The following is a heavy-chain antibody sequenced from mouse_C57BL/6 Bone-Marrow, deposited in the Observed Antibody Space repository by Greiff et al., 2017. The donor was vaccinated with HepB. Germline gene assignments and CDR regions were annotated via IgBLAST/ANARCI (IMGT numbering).Heavy chain of an antibody. CDR2: IHPNSGST. D-gene: IGHD1-1*01. CDR1: GHTFTSYW. J-gene: IGHJ1*03. Sequence: VQLQQPGAELVKPGASVKLSCKASGHTFTSYWMHWVKQRPGQGLEWIGMIHPNSGSTNYNEKFKSKATLTVDKSSSTAYMQLSSLTSEDSAVYYCARLRFYWYFDVWGTGTTVTVSS. CDR3: ARLRFYWYFDV. V-gene: IGHV1-64*01.